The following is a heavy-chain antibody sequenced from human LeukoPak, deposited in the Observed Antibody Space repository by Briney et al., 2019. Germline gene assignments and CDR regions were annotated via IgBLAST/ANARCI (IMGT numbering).Heavy chain of an antibody. V-gene: IGHV1-69*13. D-gene: IGHD1-14*01. CDR3: ARGLRNRLSDAFDI. CDR1: GGTFSSYT. Sequence: SVKVSCKASGGTFSSYTISWVRQAPGQGLEWMGGIIPIFGTTNYAQKFQGRVTITADESTSTAYMDLSSLRSEDTAVYYRARGLRNRLSDAFDIWGQGTMVTVSS. J-gene: IGHJ3*02. CDR2: IIPIFGTT.